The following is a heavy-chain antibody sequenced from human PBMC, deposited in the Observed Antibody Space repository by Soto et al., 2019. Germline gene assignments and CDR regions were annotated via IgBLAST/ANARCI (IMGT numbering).Heavy chain of an antibody. CDR2: IDPSDSYT. Sequence: RQRPGKSLELMGRIDPSDSYTNYSPSFQGHVTISADKSISTAYLQWSSLKASDTAMYYCARLKAEAGDKELTLYHWSQGTVVTVSS. V-gene: IGHV5-10-1*01. D-gene: IGHD6-13*01. J-gene: IGHJ5*02. CDR3: ARLKAEAGDKELTLYH.